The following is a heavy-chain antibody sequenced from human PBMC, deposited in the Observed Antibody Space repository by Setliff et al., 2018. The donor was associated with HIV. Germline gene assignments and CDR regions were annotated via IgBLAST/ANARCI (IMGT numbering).Heavy chain of an antibody. CDR3: ARYAYLHGYNWFDP. J-gene: IGHJ5*02. CDR2: IYYTGSN. Sequence: SETLSLTCTVSGGSISSVSYYWGWIRQPPGKGLEWIGNIYYTGSNYYNPSLRSRVTISVDTSKNQFSLKLISVTAADTAVYYCARYAYLHGYNWFDPWGHGTLVTVSS. CDR1: GGSISSVSYY. V-gene: IGHV4-39*01.